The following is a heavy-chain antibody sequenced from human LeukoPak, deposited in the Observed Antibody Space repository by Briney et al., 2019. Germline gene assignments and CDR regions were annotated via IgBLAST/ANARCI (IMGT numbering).Heavy chain of an antibody. J-gene: IGHJ4*02. CDR1: EFSVKYNY. CDR2: LYSAGSA. CDR3: ARSRGYRRSWAFGS. Sequence: GGSLRLSCAASEFSVKYNYMTWVRQAPGKGLEWVSLLYSAGSANYADSVKGRFTISRDDSKNTVYLQMNSLRAADTALYYCARSRGYRRSWAFGSWGQGTLVTVSS. V-gene: IGHV3-53*01. D-gene: IGHD6-13*01.